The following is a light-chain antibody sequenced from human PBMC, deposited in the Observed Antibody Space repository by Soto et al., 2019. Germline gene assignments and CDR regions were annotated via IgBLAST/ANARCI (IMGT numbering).Light chain of an antibody. CDR3: SSDAGSYRV. CDR1: SSDVGGYNY. V-gene: IGLV2-8*01. CDR2: EVS. Sequence: SVLTQPASVSGSPGQSITISCTGTSSDVGGYNYVSWYQQHPGKAPKLIIYEVSKRPSGVPDRFSGSKSGNAASLTVSGLQAEDEADYYCSSDAGSYRVFGTGTKVTVL. J-gene: IGLJ1*01.